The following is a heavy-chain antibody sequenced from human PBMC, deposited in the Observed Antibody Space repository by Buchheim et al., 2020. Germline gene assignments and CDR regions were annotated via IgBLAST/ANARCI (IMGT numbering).Heavy chain of an antibody. D-gene: IGHD6-13*01. J-gene: IGHJ4*02. Sequence: QVQLVESGGGVVQPGRSLRLSCAASGFPFSNYAMHWVRQAPGKGLEWVSVISYDGSDKSDADSVKGRFTISRDNSKNTLYLQMNSLSLDDTAVYYCARDISGSWSIDYWGQGT. CDR2: ISYDGSDK. V-gene: IGHV3-30*14. CDR1: GFPFSNYA. CDR3: ARDISGSWSIDY.